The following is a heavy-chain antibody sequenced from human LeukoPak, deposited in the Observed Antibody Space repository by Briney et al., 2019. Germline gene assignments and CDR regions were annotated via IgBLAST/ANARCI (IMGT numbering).Heavy chain of an antibody. Sequence: PSQTLSLTCTVSGGSISSGGYYWSWIRQHPGKGLEWIGYIYYSGSTKYSPSLQSRVTISVDTSNNQFSLKVSSVTAADTAVYYCARHMNGGTYPMDVWGQGTTVTVSS. D-gene: IGHD1-26*01. V-gene: IGHV4-31*03. CDR3: ARHMNGGTYPMDV. J-gene: IGHJ6*02. CDR2: IYYSGST. CDR1: GGSISSGGYY.